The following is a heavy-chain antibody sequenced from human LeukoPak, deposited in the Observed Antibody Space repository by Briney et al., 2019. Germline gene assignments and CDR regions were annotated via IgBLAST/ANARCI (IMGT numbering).Heavy chain of an antibody. CDR1: GYTFTSYD. CDR2: MTPNSGDT. Sequence: ASVKVSCKASGYTFTSYDINWVRQVTGQGLEWMGWMTPNSGDTGYARKFQGRVTMTRNTSISTAYMELSSLRSEDTAVYYCARVPVVTPRASRIKRYSDLWGRGTLVTVSS. V-gene: IGHV1-8*01. CDR3: ARVPVVTPRASRIKRYSDL. D-gene: IGHD4-23*01. J-gene: IGHJ2*01.